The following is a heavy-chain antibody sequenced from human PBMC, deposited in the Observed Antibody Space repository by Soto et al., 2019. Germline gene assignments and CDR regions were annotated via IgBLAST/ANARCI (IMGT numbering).Heavy chain of an antibody. V-gene: IGHV3-30-3*01. Sequence: GGSLRLSCAASGFTFSSYAMHWVRQAPGKGLEWVAVISYDGSNKYYADSVKGRFTISRDNSENTLYLQMNSLRAEDTAVYYCAREGAPYDSSAAGYWGQGTLVTVSS. CDR2: ISYDGSNK. CDR3: AREGAPYDSSAAGY. D-gene: IGHD3-22*01. CDR1: GFTFSSYA. J-gene: IGHJ4*02.